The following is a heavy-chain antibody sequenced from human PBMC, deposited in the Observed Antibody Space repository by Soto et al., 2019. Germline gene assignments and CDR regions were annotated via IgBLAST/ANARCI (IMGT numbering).Heavy chain of an antibody. Sequence: RLSCAGSGFTFSSYSMNWVRQAPGKGLEWVSSITSSSNYIYYADSVKGRFTISRDNAKNSLYLQMNSLRAEDTAVYYCARDLALYSSGWYGTWGQGTLVPVYS. CDR3: ARDLALYSSGWYGT. CDR1: GFTFSSYS. J-gene: IGHJ5*02. V-gene: IGHV3-21*01. CDR2: ITSSSNYI. D-gene: IGHD6-19*01.